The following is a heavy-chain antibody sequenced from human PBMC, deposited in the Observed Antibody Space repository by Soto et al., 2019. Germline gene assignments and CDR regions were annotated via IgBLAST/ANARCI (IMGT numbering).Heavy chain of an antibody. V-gene: IGHV4-31*03. CDR2: IYYSGST. CDR1: GGSISSGGYY. J-gene: IGHJ4*02. D-gene: IGHD3-22*01. CDR3: AKYYYDSSGYYYFDY. Sequence: SETLSLTCTVSGGSISSGGYYWSWIRQHPGKGLEWIGYIYYSGSTYYNPSLKSRVTISVDTSKNQFSLKLSSVTAADTAVYYCAKYYYDSSGYYYFDYWGQGTLVTVSS.